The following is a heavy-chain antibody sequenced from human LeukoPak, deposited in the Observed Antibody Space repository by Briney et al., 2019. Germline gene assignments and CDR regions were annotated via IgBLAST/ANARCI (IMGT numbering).Heavy chain of an antibody. CDR2: IYHSGST. CDR1: GGSISSGGYY. CDR3: GGRIDFWRGYGFGAFNI. J-gene: IGHJ3*02. D-gene: IGHD3-3*01. V-gene: IGHV4-30-2*01. Sequence: SQTLSLTCTVSGGSISSGGYYWSWIRQPPGKGLEWIGYIYHSGSTYYNPSLKSRVAISVDRTKNQFSLKLSSVTAADTAVYYCGGRIDFWRGYGFGAFNIGGQGTMVTVSS.